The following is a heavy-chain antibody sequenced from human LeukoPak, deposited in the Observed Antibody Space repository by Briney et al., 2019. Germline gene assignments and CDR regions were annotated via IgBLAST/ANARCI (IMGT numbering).Heavy chain of an antibody. CDR3: ARGPNSNWSGLDF. CDR2: ISLTGSAT. V-gene: IGHV3-74*01. Sequence: GGSLRLSCTASGFSFSGHWMHWARQLPGKGLVWVSRISLTGSATSYADSVKGRFTVSRDNAKNTLYPQVNNLRAEDTAVYYCARGPNSNWSGLDFWGQGTLLTVSS. J-gene: IGHJ4*02. CDR1: GFSFSGHW. D-gene: IGHD6-6*01.